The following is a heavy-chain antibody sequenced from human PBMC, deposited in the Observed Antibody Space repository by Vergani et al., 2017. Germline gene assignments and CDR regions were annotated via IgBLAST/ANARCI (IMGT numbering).Heavy chain of an antibody. D-gene: IGHD5-18*01. J-gene: IGHJ4*02. V-gene: IGHV3-23*01. CDR3: SKDDSYGYYFDY. CDR2: ISGSGGST. Sequence: EVQLLESGGGLVQPGGSLRLSCAASGFTFSSYAMSWVRQAPGKGLERVSAISGSGGSTYYADSVKGRFTISRDNSKNTLYLQMNSLRAEDTAVYYCSKDDSYGYYFDYWGQGTLVTVSS. CDR1: GFTFSSYA.